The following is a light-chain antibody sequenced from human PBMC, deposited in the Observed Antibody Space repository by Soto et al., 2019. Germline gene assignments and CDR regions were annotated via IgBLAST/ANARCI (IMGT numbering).Light chain of an antibody. CDR2: EGI. Sequence: QSALTQPASVSGSPGQSITISCTGTSSTVGGFNVVSWYQQHPGKAPKDIIYEGIKRPSGVSNRFSGSNSGSTASLTISGLQAEDEADYCCCSYVGATTDVFGTGTKLTVL. CDR3: CSYVGATTDV. V-gene: IGLV2-23*01. CDR1: SSTVGGFNV. J-gene: IGLJ1*01.